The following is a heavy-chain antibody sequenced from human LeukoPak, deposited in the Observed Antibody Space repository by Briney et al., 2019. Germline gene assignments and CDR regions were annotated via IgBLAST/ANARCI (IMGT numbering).Heavy chain of an antibody. J-gene: IGHJ4*02. CDR1: GFTFDDYT. CDR3: AKDMRYSSSSAGGFDY. V-gene: IGHV3-43*01. Sequence: GGSLRLSCAASGFTFDDYTMHWVRQAPGKGLEWVSLISWDGGSTYYADSVKGRFTISRDISKNSLYLQMNSLRTEDTALYYCAKDMRYSSSSAGGFDYWGQGTLVTVSS. D-gene: IGHD6-6*01. CDR2: ISWDGGST.